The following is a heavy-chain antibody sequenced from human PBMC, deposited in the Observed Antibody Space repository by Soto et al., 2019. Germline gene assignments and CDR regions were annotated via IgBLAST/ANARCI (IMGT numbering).Heavy chain of an antibody. Sequence: ASVKVSCKASGYTFTSYGISWVRQAPGQGLEWMGWISAYNGNTNYAQKLQGRVTMTTDTSTSTAYMELRSLRSDDTAVYYCARYQPSEQWLVLFDYWGQGTLVTVSS. CDR3: ARYQPSEQWLVLFDY. V-gene: IGHV1-18*01. D-gene: IGHD6-19*01. J-gene: IGHJ4*02. CDR1: GYTFTSYG. CDR2: ISAYNGNT.